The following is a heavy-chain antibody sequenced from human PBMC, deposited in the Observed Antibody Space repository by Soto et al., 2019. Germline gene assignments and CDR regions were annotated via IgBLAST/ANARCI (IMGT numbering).Heavy chain of an antibody. Sequence: QVQLQESGPGLVQPSQTLSLTCTVSGGSISSGGYFWSWIRQHPGKGLEWIGSIYYSGSTYCNPSLQSRTTIQVDTSKNQFALKLSSVTAADTAVYYCARGVALWGQGTMVTVSS. CDR3: ARGVAL. V-gene: IGHV4-31*03. D-gene: IGHD2-15*01. CDR1: GGSISSGGYF. CDR2: IYYSGST. J-gene: IGHJ3*01.